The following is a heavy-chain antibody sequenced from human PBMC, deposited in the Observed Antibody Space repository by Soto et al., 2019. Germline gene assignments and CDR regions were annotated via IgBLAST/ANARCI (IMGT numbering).Heavy chain of an antibody. J-gene: IGHJ4*01. CDR3: ARDSGKGAFFDY. D-gene: IGHD1-26*01. CDR2: IRNKANSYTT. V-gene: IGHV3-72*01. Sequence: EVQLVESGGGLVQPGGSQRLSCAASGFTLSDHYMDWVRHAPGKGLEWVGRIRNKANSYTTDYAASVKGRFTISRDDSKDSLYLQMNSLKTEDTAIYYCARDSGKGAFFDYWGHGTLATVSS. CDR1: GFTLSDHY.